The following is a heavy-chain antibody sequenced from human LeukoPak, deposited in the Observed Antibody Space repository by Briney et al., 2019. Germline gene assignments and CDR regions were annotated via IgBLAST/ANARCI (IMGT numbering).Heavy chain of an antibody. V-gene: IGHV3-23*01. CDR2: ISGSGGTT. CDR3: ARMSASYLDY. CDR1: GFTFSSYA. D-gene: IGHD3-3*01. J-gene: IGHJ4*02. Sequence: GGSLRLSCAASGFTFSSYAMNWVRQAPGKGLEWVSVISGSGGTTYYADSVKGRFTISRDNSKNTLYLQMNSLRVEDTAVYYCARMSASYLDYWGQGTLVSVSS.